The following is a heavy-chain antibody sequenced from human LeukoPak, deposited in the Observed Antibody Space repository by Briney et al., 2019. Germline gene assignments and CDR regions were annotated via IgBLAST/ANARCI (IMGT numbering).Heavy chain of an antibody. D-gene: IGHD3-22*01. Sequence: GGSLRLSCAASGFTVSSNYMSWVRQAPWKGLEWVSVIYSGGSTYYADSVKGRFTISRDNSKNTLYLQMNSLRAEDTAVYYCASPSPYYYDSSGYYRGMDVWGQGTTVTVSS. V-gene: IGHV3-53*01. CDR1: GFTVSSNY. CDR3: ASPSPYYYDSSGYYRGMDV. CDR2: IYSGGST. J-gene: IGHJ6*02.